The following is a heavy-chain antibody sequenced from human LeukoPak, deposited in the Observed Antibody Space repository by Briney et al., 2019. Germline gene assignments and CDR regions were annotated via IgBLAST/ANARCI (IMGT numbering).Heavy chain of an antibody. CDR2: ISSDNGYT. CDR1: GYTFAIYG. J-gene: IGHJ6*03. V-gene: IGHV1-18*04. D-gene: IGHD3-10*01. Sequence: ASVRVSCKASGYTFAIYGISWVRQAPGQGLEWMGWISSDNGYTNYAQKFQGRVTMTTDTSTNTAYMELRSLRSDDTAVYYCARAGSGRYYYYMDVWGKATTVTVSS. CDR3: ARAGSGRYYYYMDV.